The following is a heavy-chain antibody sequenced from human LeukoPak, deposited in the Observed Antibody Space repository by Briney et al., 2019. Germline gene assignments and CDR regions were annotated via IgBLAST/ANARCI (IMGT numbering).Heavy chain of an antibody. CDR3: ARGDYVWGSYPGAFDI. J-gene: IGHJ3*02. V-gene: IGHV3-66*01. Sequence: GGSLRLSCAASGFTFSSYWMHWVRQAPGKGLEWVSVIHSGGTTYYADSVKGRFTLSRDDSENTLYLQMSNLRAEDTAVYYCARGDYVWGSYPGAFDIWGQGTMVTVSS. D-gene: IGHD3-16*02. CDR1: GFTFSSYW. CDR2: IHSGGTT.